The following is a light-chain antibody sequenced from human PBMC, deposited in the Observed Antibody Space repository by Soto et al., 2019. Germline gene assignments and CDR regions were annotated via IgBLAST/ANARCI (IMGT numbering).Light chain of an antibody. CDR3: QQYGNSPFT. CDR1: QSISSTS. V-gene: IGKV3-20*01. J-gene: IGKJ5*01. CDR2: GAS. Sequence: TQSPSTLSASVGDRVTITCRASQSISSTSLAWYQQKPGQAPRLLIYGASTRATGIPDRFSGSESGTDFTLTISRLEPEDFVVYYCQQYGNSPFTFGQGTRLEIK.